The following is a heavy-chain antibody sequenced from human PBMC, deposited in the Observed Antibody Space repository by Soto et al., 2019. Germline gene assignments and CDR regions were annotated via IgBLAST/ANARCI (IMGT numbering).Heavy chain of an antibody. Sequence: QVTLKESGPVLVNPTETLTLTCTVSGFSLTNTLMGVSWIRQPPGKALEWLAHIFSNDATSYTTSLKSRLTISKDASKSQVVLTMTNMDPVDTATYYCARPRDYYSGYDYWGQGTLVTVSS. CDR2: IFSNDAT. V-gene: IGHV2-26*01. D-gene: IGHD5-12*01. CDR3: ARPRDYYSGYDY. J-gene: IGHJ4*02. CDR1: GFSLTNTLMG.